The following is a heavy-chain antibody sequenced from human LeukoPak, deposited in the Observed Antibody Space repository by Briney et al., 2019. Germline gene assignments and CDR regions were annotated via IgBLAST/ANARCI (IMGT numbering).Heavy chain of an antibody. Sequence: PSETLSLTCAVYGGSFSGYYWSWIRQPPGKGLEWIGEISHSGSTNYNPSLKSRVTISVDTSKNQFSLKLSSVTAADTAVYYCAAAPLYYYGSGSEIFDYWGQGTLVTVSS. CDR1: GGSFSGYY. J-gene: IGHJ4*02. V-gene: IGHV4-34*01. CDR3: AAAPLYYYGSGSEIFDY. D-gene: IGHD3-10*01. CDR2: ISHSGST.